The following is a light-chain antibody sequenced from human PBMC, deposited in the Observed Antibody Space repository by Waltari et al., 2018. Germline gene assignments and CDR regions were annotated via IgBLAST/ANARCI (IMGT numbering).Light chain of an antibody. V-gene: IGKV3-11*01. CDR2: DAS. CDR1: QNIKNN. CDR3: QQRNNWPRT. J-gene: IGKJ1*01. Sequence: EIVFTQSPATPSFSPGDKAPLSCRASQNIKNNLAWYQQKPGQAPRLLIYDASNRATGIPARFSGSGSGTEFTLTISSLEPEDFAVYYCQQRNNWPRTFGQGAKVEIK.